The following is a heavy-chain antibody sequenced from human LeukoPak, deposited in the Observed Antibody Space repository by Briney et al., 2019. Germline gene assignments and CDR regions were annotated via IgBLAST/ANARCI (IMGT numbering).Heavy chain of an antibody. J-gene: IGHJ3*02. CDR3: ARAFITAHYYDSSAGAFDI. CDR1: GGTFSSYA. V-gene: IGHV1-69*05. CDR2: IIPIFVTA. D-gene: IGHD3-22*01. Sequence: GASVKVSCKASGGTFSSYAISWVRQAPGQGLEWMGRIIPIFVTANYAQKFQGRVTITTDESTSTAYMELSSLRSEDTAVYYCARAFITAHYYDSSAGAFDIWGQGTMVTVSS.